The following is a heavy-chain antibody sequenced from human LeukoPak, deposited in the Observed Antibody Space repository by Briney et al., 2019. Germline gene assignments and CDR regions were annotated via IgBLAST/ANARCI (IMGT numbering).Heavy chain of an antibody. J-gene: IGHJ4*02. D-gene: IGHD1-1*01. CDR1: GFTFSSYA. V-gene: IGHV3-30*03. Sequence: GGSLRLSCAASGFTFSSYAMSWVRQAPGKGLEWVAVISYDGSNKYYADSVKGRFTISRDNSKNTLYLQMNSLRAEDTAVYYCASDGRYNWNDVFDYWGQGTLVTVSS. CDR2: ISYDGSNK. CDR3: ASDGRYNWNDVFDY.